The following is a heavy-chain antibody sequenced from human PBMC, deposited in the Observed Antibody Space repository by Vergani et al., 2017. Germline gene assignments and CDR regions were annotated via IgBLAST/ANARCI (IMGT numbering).Heavy chain of an antibody. Sequence: QSQLGQSDSEVKKPGDSVTLSCKTSGYPFVNHPITWVRQAPGQGLEWMGWISPYTHKTLNSQTVEGIVTMTSDTSSSTVFLEMRRLTSDDTAIYYCARSQMATNDFDLWGQGTLVTVSS. CDR2: ISPYTHKT. CDR1: GYPFVNHP. V-gene: IGHV1-18*04. J-gene: IGHJ4*03. D-gene: IGHD5-24*01. CDR3: ARSQMATNDFDL.